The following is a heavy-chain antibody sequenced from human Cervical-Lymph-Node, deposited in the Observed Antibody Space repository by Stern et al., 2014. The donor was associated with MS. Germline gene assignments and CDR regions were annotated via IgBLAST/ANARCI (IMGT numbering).Heavy chain of an antibody. CDR3: ARMSSRGLYYFDH. V-gene: IGHV2-26*01. CDR2: IFSNDEK. J-gene: IGHJ4*02. D-gene: IGHD2-15*01. CDR1: GFSLNNARLG. Sequence: QITLKESGPVLVKPTETLTLTCTVSGFSLNNARLGVSWIRQPLGKAPEXLAHIFSNDEKSYSPSLNSRLTISKDASKSQVVLTMSNLDPVDTAIYYCARMSSRGLYYFDHWGQGTLVAVSS.